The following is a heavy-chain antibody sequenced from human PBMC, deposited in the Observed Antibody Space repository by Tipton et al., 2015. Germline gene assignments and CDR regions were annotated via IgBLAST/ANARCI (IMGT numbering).Heavy chain of an antibody. J-gene: IGHJ4*02. CDR3: AKLSYVWGKVGGYLDS. Sequence: RSLRLSCATSGFIFSNFGMHWVRQAPGKGLEWVALISNDGSNEYYADSVKGRFTISRDNPKNTLYLQLNSLRAEDTAIYYCAKLSYVWGKVGGYLDSWGQGTLVTVSS. CDR1: GFIFSNFG. D-gene: IGHD3-16*01. V-gene: IGHV3-30*18. CDR2: ISNDGSNE.